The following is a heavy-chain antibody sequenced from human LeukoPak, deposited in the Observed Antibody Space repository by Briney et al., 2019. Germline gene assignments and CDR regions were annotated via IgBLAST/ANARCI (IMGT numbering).Heavy chain of an antibody. Sequence: GGSLRLSCAASGFTLSSFRMSWVRQAPGKGLEWVSAISGSGGSTYYADSVKGRFTISRDNSKNTLYLQMNSLRAEDTAVYYCARKGYYYDSSGYYFDYWGQGTLVTVSS. CDR3: ARKGYYYDSSGYYFDY. CDR2: ISGSGGST. D-gene: IGHD3-22*01. CDR1: GFTLSSFR. V-gene: IGHV3-23*01. J-gene: IGHJ4*02.